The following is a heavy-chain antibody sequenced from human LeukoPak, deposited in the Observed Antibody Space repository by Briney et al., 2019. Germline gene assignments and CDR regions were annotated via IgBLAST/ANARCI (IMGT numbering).Heavy chain of an antibody. J-gene: IGHJ3*02. CDR3: AKDIGRFPHALDI. D-gene: IGHD2-21*01. CDR1: GFTFDDYA. CDR2: ISWNSGSI. V-gene: IGHV3-9*01. Sequence: GGSLRLSCAAFGFTFDDYAMHWVRQAPGKGLGWVSGISWNSGSIGYADSVKGRFTISRDNAKNSLYLQMNSLRAEDTALYYCAKDIGRFPHALDIWGQGTMVTVSS.